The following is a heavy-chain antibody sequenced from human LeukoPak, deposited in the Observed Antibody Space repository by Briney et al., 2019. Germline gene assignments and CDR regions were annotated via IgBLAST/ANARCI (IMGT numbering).Heavy chain of an antibody. CDR2: ISSNGGST. V-gene: IGHV3-64*01. CDR1: GFTFSSYA. Sequence: GGSMRLSCVASGFTFSSYAMHWVRQAPGKGLEYVSAISSNGGSTYYANCVKGRFTISRDNSKNTLYLQMGSLRAEDMAVYYCTRDLYDSSGPDAFDIWGQGTMVTVSS. CDR3: TRDLYDSSGPDAFDI. J-gene: IGHJ3*02. D-gene: IGHD3-22*01.